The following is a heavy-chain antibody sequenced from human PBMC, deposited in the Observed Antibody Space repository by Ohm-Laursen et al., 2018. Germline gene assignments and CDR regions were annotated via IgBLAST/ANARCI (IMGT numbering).Heavy chain of an antibody. J-gene: IGHJ4*02. Sequence: SLRLSCTASGFTFSTYGMHWVRQAPGKGLEWVAVIWYDGNNKYYADSVKGRFTISRDNSKNTLYLQMNSLRAEDTAVYYCARGGRVPAANVDYWGQGTLVTVSS. CDR3: ARGGRVPAANVDY. CDR2: IWYDGNNK. V-gene: IGHV3-33*01. CDR1: GFTFSTYG. D-gene: IGHD2-2*01.